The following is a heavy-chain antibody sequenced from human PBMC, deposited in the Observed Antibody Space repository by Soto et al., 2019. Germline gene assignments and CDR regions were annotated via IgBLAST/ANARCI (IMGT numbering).Heavy chain of an antibody. CDR3: ASLGITYYYGSGSFRNWFAP. CDR2: ISYDGSNK. J-gene: IGHJ5*02. CDR1: GFTFSSYA. Sequence: GGSLRLSCAASGFTFSSYAMHWVRQAPGKGLEWVAVISYDGSNKYYADSVKGRFTISRDNSKNTLYLQMNSLRAEDTAVYYCASLGITYYYGSGSFRNWFAPWGQGTLVTVPS. V-gene: IGHV3-30-3*01. D-gene: IGHD3-10*01.